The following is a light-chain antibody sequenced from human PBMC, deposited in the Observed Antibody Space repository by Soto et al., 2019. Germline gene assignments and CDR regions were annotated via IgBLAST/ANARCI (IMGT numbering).Light chain of an antibody. CDR3: QQSYSTPART. CDR2: RAS. Sequence: DIQMTQSPASLSASVGDRVTITCRASQTSGNYLNWYQQKPGKAPTVVIYRASTLQSGVPSRFSGSASGTDFTLTISSLQPEDFGTYYCQQSYSTPARTLGQGTKVDTK. J-gene: IGKJ1*01. V-gene: IGKV1-39*01. CDR1: QTSGNY.